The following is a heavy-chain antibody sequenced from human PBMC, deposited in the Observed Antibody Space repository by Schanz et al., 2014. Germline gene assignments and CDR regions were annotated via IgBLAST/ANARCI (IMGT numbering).Heavy chain of an antibody. J-gene: IGHJ3*01. Sequence: QVQLQESGPGLVKPSETLSLTCTVSGVSITGSHWSWIRQPPGKGLEWIGFTYGTEATKYNPSLKSRLTISADTPKTRFPLKLSSVTAADTAVYYCARGRTTKITWGQGTMVTVSS. CDR1: GVSITGSH. CDR2: TYGTEAT. D-gene: IGHD1-7*01. CDR3: ARGRTTKIT. V-gene: IGHV4-59*08.